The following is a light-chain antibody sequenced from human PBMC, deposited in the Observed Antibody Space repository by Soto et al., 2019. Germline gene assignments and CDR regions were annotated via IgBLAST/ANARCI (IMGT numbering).Light chain of an antibody. CDR3: QQYYSTPQT. J-gene: IGKJ1*01. CDR1: QSVLYSSNNKNY. V-gene: IGKV4-1*01. CDR2: WAS. Sequence: DIVMTQSPDSLAVSLGERATINCKSSQSVLYSSNNKNYLAWYQQKPGQPPKLLIYWASTRESGVPDRFSGSGSGPDFTLNISSLQAEDVAVYYCQQYYSTPQTFGQGTKVEIK.